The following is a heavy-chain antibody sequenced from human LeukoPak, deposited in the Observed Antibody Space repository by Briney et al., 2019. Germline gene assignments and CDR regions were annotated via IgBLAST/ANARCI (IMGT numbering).Heavy chain of an antibody. J-gene: IGHJ4*02. CDR2: ISSSGST. Sequence: SQTLSLTCTVSGDSISSGDYYWSWIRQPAGKGLEWIGRISSSGSTNYNPSLKSRVTISVDTSKNQCSLKLSSVTAADTAVYYCARARGGDYESGGNFDYWGQGTLVTVSS. D-gene: IGHD4-17*01. CDR3: ARARGGDYESGGNFDY. CDR1: GDSISSGDYY. V-gene: IGHV4-61*02.